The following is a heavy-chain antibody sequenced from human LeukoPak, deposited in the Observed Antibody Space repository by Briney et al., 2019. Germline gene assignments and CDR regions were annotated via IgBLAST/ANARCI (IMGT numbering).Heavy chain of an antibody. CDR2: IYSNGST. CDR3: ARQGIAAAGTPSFDY. CDR1: SGSIKNFY. V-gene: IGHV4-59*08. D-gene: IGHD6-13*01. Sequence: SETLSLTCTVSSGSIKNFYWSWLRQPPGKGLEWIGYIYSNGSTNYNASLKSRVTISADTSKNQFSLKLSSVTAADTAVYYCARQGIAAAGTPSFDYWGQGTLVTVSS. J-gene: IGHJ4*02.